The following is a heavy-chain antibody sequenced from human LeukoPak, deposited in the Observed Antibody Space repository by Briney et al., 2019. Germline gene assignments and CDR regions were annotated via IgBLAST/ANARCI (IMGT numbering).Heavy chain of an antibody. CDR2: INHSGST. CDR3: ASPKAARRHAFDI. V-gene: IGHV4-34*01. Sequence: SETLSLTCAVYGGSFSGYYWSWIRQPPGKGLEWIGEINHSGSTNYNPSLKSRVTISVDTSKNQFSLKLSSVTAADTAVYYCASPKAARRHAFDIWGQGTMVTVSS. J-gene: IGHJ3*02. CDR1: GGSFSGYY. D-gene: IGHD6-6*01.